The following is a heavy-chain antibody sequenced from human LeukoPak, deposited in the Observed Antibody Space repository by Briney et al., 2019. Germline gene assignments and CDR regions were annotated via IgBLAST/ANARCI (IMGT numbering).Heavy chain of an antibody. CDR1: GFTFSSYE. V-gene: IGHV3-48*03. Sequence: GGSLRLSCAASGFTFSSYEMNWVRQAPGKGLEWVSYISSSGSTIYYADSVKGRFTISRDNAKNSLYLQMDSLRAEGTAVHYCARDRRAAAGYSGDAFDIWGQGTMVTVSS. CDR3: ARDRRAAAGYSGDAFDI. CDR2: ISSSGSTI. J-gene: IGHJ3*02. D-gene: IGHD6-13*01.